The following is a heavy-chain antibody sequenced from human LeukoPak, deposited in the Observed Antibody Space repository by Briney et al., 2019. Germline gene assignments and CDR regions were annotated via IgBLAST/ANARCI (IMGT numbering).Heavy chain of an antibody. Sequence: PGGSLTLSCAASGFTFETYWMHWVRQAPGKGLVWVSRINSDGSSTNYADSVKGRFTISRDNAQNTLYLQMNSLRAEDTAVYYCVRSIDYWGQGTLVTVSS. D-gene: IGHD2-2*01. CDR3: VRSIDY. CDR1: GFTFETYW. CDR2: INSDGSST. J-gene: IGHJ4*02. V-gene: IGHV3-74*01.